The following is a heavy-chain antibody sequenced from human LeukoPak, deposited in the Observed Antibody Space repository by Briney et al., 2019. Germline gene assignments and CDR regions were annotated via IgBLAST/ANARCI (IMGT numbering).Heavy chain of an antibody. D-gene: IGHD3-16*01. CDR3: AAVWDASLWDV. CDR1: GGSISSYY. Sequence: PSETLSLTCTVSGGSISSYYWSWIRQPPGKGLEWIGYIYYSGSTNYNPSLKSRVTISVDTSKNQFSLKLSSVTAADTAVYYCAAVWDASLWDVWRKGTTVTVSS. V-gene: IGHV4-59*01. CDR2: IYYSGST. J-gene: IGHJ6*04.